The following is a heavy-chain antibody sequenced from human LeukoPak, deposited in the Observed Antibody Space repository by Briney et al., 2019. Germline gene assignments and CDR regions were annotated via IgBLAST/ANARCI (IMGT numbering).Heavy chain of an antibody. Sequence: GRSLRLSCAASGFTFSSYAMHWVRQAPGKGLEWVAVISYDGSNKYYADSVKGRFTISRDNSKNTLYLQMNSLRAEDTAVYYCARGRSDDYGDYEDDAFDIWGQGTMVTVSS. V-gene: IGHV3-30*04. CDR1: GFTFSSYA. J-gene: IGHJ3*02. CDR2: ISYDGSNK. D-gene: IGHD4-17*01. CDR3: ARGRSDDYGDYEDDAFDI.